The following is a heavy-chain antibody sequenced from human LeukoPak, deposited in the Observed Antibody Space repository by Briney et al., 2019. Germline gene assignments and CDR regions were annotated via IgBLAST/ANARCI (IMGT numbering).Heavy chain of an antibody. D-gene: IGHD3-9*01. CDR1: GYTFTSYD. J-gene: IGHJ4*02. V-gene: IGHV1-8*01. CDR3: ARGPGYDILTGYYSEYYFDY. Sequence: EASVKVSCKASGYTFTSYDINWVRQATGQGLEWMGWMNPNSGNTGYAQKFQGRVTMTRNTSISTAYMELSSLRSEDTAVYYCARGPGYDILTGYYSEYYFDYWGQGTLVTVSS. CDR2: MNPNSGNT.